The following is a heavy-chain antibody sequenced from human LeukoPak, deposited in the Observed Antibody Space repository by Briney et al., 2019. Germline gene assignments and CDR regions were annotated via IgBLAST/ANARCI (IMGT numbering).Heavy chain of an antibody. Sequence: SETLSLTCTVSGGSISWSNNYWGWIRQPPGKGLEWIGYISYSGGANYNPSLKSRATILLDTSNNQFSLRLTSVAPADTAVYYCARGQLGSGMDDPWGQGTLVTVSS. J-gene: IGHJ5*02. CDR2: ISYSGGA. D-gene: IGHD3-10*01. CDR3: ARGQLGSGMDDP. V-gene: IGHV4-61*05. CDR1: GGSISWSNNY.